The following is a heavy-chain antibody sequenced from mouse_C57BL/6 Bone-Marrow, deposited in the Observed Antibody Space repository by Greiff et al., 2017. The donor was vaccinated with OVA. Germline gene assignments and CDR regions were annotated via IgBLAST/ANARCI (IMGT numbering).Heavy chain of an antibody. CDR1: GYTFTSYG. Sequence: VQLQESGAELARPGASVKLSCKASGYTFTSYGISWVKQRTGQGLEWIGEIYPRSGNTYYTEKFKGKATLTADKSSSTAYMELRSLTSEDSAVYFCARYVYYGSRYWYFDVWGTGTTVTVSS. V-gene: IGHV1-81*01. D-gene: IGHD1-1*01. J-gene: IGHJ1*03. CDR2: IYPRSGNT. CDR3: ARYVYYGSRYWYFDV.